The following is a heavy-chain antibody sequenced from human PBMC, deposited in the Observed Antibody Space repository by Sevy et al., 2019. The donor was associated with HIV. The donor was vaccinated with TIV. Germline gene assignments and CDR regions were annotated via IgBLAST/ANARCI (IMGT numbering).Heavy chain of an antibody. V-gene: IGHV1-2*02. D-gene: IGHD5-18*01. CDR2: INPNSGDT. J-gene: IGHJ4*02. CDR1: GYTFTGQY. CDR3: SRDLRLRGYSYGCFDY. Sequence: ASVKVSCKASGYTFTGQYIHWVRQAPGQGLEWMEWINPNSGDTNYAQEFQGRVTMTRDTSISTAYMGLSGLKSDDTAVYYCSRDLRLRGYSYGCFDYWGQGTLVTVSS.